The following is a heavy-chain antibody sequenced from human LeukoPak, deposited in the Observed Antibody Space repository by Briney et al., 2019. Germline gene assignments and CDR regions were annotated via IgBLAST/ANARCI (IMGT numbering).Heavy chain of an antibody. D-gene: IGHD2/OR15-2a*01. CDR2: ISGSGGST. CDR3: AKDAAVEEYYYCDY. Sequence: GGSLRLSCAASGFTFSSYAMSWVRQAPGKGLEWVSAISGSGGSTYYADSVKGRFTISRDNFKNTLYLQMNSLRAEDTAVYYCAKDAAVEEYYYCDYWGQGTLVTVSS. J-gene: IGHJ4*02. V-gene: IGHV3-23*01. CDR1: GFTFSSYA.